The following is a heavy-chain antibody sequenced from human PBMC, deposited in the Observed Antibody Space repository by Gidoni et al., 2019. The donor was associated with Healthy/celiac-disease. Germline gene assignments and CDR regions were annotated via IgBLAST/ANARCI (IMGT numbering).Heavy chain of an antibody. D-gene: IGHD4-4*01. CDR1: GGSISSGRYY. J-gene: IGHJ4*02. V-gene: IGHV4-31*03. CDR3: ARAHDYSKAFDY. Sequence: HVQLQESGPGLVKPSQTPSLTCTVSGGSISSGRYYWSWSRQHPGKGLEWIGYIYYSGSTYYNPSLKSRVTISVDTSKNQFSLKLSSVTAADTAVYYCARAHDYSKAFDYWGQGTLVTVSS. CDR2: IYYSGST.